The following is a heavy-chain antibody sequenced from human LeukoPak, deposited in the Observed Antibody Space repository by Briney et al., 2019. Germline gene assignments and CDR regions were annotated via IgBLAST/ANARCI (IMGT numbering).Heavy chain of an antibody. D-gene: IGHD5-18*01. V-gene: IGHV6-1*01. Sequence: SQTLSLTCAISGDSVFNKDAARNWIRRSPSRGLEWLGRTYYRSKWSNDYAVSVKSRITINPDTSKNQFSLQLKSVTPDDTAVYYCARQSEGYIDYWGQGSRVTVSS. CDR3: ARQSEGYIDY. CDR2: TYYRSKWSN. CDR1: GDSVFNKDAA. J-gene: IGHJ4*02.